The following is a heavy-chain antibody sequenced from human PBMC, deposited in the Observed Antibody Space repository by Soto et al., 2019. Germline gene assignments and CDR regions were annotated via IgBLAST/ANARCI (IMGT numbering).Heavy chain of an antibody. CDR1: GFTFSDYS. J-gene: IGHJ4*02. CDR3: ARLPKGSTVTS. Sequence: EVQLVESGGGLVKPGGSLRLSCAASGFTFSDYSMNWVRQAPGKGLEWVSYITSDGGVTYYADSVKGRFSVSRDNDKKSLFLQMNSLRDEDTAVYYCARLPKGSTVTSWGQGTLVTVSS. V-gene: IGHV3-21*05. D-gene: IGHD4-17*01. CDR2: ITSDGGVT.